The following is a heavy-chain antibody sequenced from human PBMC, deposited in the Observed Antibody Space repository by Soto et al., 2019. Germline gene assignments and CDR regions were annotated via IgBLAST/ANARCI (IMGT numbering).Heavy chain of an antibody. J-gene: IGHJ6*02. D-gene: IGHD3-10*01. V-gene: IGHV3-23*01. Sequence: GGSLRLSCAASGFTFSSYAMSWVRQAPGKGLEWVSAISGSGGSTYYADSVKGRFTISRDNSKNTLYLQMNSLRAEDTAVYYCAKAEQYYYGSGSYYYYGMDVWGQGTTVTVSS. CDR1: GFTFSSYA. CDR3: AKAEQYYYGSGSYYYYGMDV. CDR2: ISGSGGST.